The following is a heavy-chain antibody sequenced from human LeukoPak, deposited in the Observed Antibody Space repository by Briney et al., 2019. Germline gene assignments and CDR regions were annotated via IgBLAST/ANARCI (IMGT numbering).Heavy chain of an antibody. CDR1: FIFSTYA. Sequence: GGSLRLSCAASFIFSTYAVNWVRQAPGKGLEWVSAISDSGGITYYADSVKGRFTISRDNSKNTLYLQMNSLRAEDTAIYYCAKASAVRGYYYYGMDVWGQGTTVTVSS. J-gene: IGHJ6*02. D-gene: IGHD3-10*02. V-gene: IGHV3-23*01. CDR2: ISDSGGIT. CDR3: AKASAVRGYYYYGMDV.